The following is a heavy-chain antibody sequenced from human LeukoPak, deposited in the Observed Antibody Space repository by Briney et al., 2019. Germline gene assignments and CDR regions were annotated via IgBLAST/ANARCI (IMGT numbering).Heavy chain of an antibody. Sequence: SETLSLTCSVSGYSISSGYYWGWIRQPPGKGLEWIGSIYHSGSTYYNPSLKSRVTISVDTSKNQFSLKLSSVTAADTAVYYCARYQIAAVPFDYWGQGTLVTVSS. CDR1: GYSISSGYY. V-gene: IGHV4-38-2*02. CDR3: ARYQIAAVPFDY. D-gene: IGHD6-6*01. CDR2: IYHSGST. J-gene: IGHJ4*02.